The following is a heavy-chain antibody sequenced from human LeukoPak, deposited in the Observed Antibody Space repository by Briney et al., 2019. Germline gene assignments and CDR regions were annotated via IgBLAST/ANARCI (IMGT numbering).Heavy chain of an antibody. CDR2: IYYNGST. D-gene: IGHD2-15*01. J-gene: IGHJ4*02. V-gene: IGHV4-59*12. CDR1: GGSISSYY. Sequence: SETLSLTCTVSGGSISSYYWSWIRQPPGKGLEWIGYIYYNGSTNYNPSLKSRVTISVDTSKNQFSLKLSSVTAADTAVYYCARYCSGGSCYSGGDHWGQGTLVTVSS. CDR3: ARYCSGGSCYSGGDH.